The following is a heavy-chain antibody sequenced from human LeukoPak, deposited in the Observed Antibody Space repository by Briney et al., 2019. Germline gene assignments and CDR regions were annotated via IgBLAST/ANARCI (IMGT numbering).Heavy chain of an antibody. CDR1: EYTFTGYY. CDR3: ARGPPLKYCSNTNCKPTFDP. J-gene: IGHJ5*02. Sequence: ASVEVSCKASEYTFTGYYMQWVRQAPGQGLEWMGRINPNSGGTNYAQQFQGRVTMTRDTSISTAYMELSRLRSDDTAVYYCARGPPLKYCSNTNCKPTFDPWGQGTLVTVSS. V-gene: IGHV1-2*06. D-gene: IGHD2-2*01. CDR2: INPNSGGT.